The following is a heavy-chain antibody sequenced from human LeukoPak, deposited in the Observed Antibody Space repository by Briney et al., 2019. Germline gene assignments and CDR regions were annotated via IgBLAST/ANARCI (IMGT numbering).Heavy chain of an antibody. CDR2: IYTSGST. CDR1: GGSIGSYY. J-gene: IGHJ6*02. Sequence: PSETLSLTCTVSGGSIGSYYWSWIRQPAGKGLEWIGRIYTSGSTNYNPSLKSRVTMSVDTSKNQFSLKLSSVTAADTAVYYCARGTYSSSWYSDGMDVWGQGPTVTVSS. D-gene: IGHD6-13*01. V-gene: IGHV4-4*07. CDR3: ARGTYSSSWYSDGMDV.